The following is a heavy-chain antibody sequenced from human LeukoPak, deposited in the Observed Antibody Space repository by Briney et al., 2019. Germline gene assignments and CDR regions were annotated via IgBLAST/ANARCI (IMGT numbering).Heavy chain of an antibody. J-gene: IGHJ1*01. Sequence: SETLSLTCTVSGGSISSSSYYWGWIRQPPGKGLEWIGSIYYSGSTYYNPSLKSRVTISVDTSKNQFSLKLSSVTAADTAVYYCARKERNSSGWFPFQHWGQGTLVTVSS. CDR1: GGSISSSSYY. V-gene: IGHV4-39*07. D-gene: IGHD3-22*01. CDR3: ARKERNSSGWFPFQH. CDR2: IYYSGST.